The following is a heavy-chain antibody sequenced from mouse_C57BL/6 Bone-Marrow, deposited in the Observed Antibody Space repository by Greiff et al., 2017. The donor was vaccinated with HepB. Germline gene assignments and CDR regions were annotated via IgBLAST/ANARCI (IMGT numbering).Heavy chain of an antibody. J-gene: IGHJ2*01. CDR3: AREGGDGYYVGNFDY. CDR2: IDPSDSYT. CDR1: GYTFTSYW. D-gene: IGHD2-3*01. Sequence: VQLQQAGAELVMPGASVKLSCKASGYTFTSYWMHWVKQRPGQGLEWIGEIDPSDSYTNYNQKFKGKSTLTVDKSSSTAYMQLSSLTSEDSAVYYCAREGGDGYYVGNFDYWGQGTTLTVSS. V-gene: IGHV1-69*01.